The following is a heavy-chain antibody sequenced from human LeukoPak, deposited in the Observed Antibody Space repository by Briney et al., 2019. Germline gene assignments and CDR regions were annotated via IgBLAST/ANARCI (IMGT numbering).Heavy chain of an antibody. D-gene: IGHD3-10*01. V-gene: IGHV1-2*02. CDR3: GRVRGSGSYSYNWFDP. J-gene: IGHJ5*02. CDR1: GYTFTGYY. Sequence: GASVKVSCKASGYTFTGYYMHWLRQAPGQGLEWMGWINPNSGGTNYAQKFQGRVTMTRDTSISTAYMELSRLRSDDTAVYYCGRVRGSGSYSYNWFDPWGQGTLVTVSS. CDR2: INPNSGGT.